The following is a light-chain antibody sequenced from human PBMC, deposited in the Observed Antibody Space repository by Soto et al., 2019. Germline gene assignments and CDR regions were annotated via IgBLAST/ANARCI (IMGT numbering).Light chain of an antibody. CDR1: QTISNSY. CDR2: GAS. Sequence: EIVLTQSPGTLSLSPGERATLSCRASQTISNSYSAWYQQKPGQAPRLLIYGASTRATGIPEMFSGSVSGTDFTLTISRLSPGDFAVYYCQVYGDSSPTFGQGTKVEIK. V-gene: IGKV3-20*01. J-gene: IGKJ1*01. CDR3: QVYGDSSPT.